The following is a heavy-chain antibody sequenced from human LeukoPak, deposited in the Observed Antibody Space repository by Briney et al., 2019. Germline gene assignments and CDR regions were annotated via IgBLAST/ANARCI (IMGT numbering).Heavy chain of an antibody. V-gene: IGHV3-23*01. CDR1: GFSFSSYA. CDR2: ISGSGGST. D-gene: IGHD5-18*01. J-gene: IGHJ4*02. CDR3: AKQIKQLWLPFDY. Sequence: HPGGSLRLSCAASGFSFSSYAMSWVRQAPGKGLEWVSVISGSGGSTYYADSVKGRFTISRDNSKNTLYLQMSSLRAEDTAVYYCAKQIKQLWLPFDYWGQGTLVTVSS.